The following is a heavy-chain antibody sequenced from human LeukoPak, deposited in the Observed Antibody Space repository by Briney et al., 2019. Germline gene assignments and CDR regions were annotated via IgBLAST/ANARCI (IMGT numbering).Heavy chain of an antibody. J-gene: IGHJ4*02. CDR1: GYTFTSYY. CDR2: ISPSGGST. D-gene: IGHD1-26*01. CDR3: ARPGIVGATRRDDCFDY. Sequence: ASVKVSCKASGYTFTSYYMHWVRQAPGQGLEWMGIISPSGGSTSYAQKFQGRVTMTRDTSTSTVYMELSSLRSEDTAVYYCARPGIVGATRRDDCFDYWGQGTLVTVSS. V-gene: IGHV1-46*01.